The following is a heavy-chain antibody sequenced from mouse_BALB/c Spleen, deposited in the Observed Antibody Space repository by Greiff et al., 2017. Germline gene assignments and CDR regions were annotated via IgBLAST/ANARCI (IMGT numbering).Heavy chain of an antibody. CDR1: GFTFSDFY. CDR3: ARWLYAMDY. CDR2: SRNKANDYTT. Sequence: EVKVVESGGGLVQPGGSLRLSCATSGFTFSDFYMEWVRQPPGKRLEWIAASRNKANDYTTEYSASVKGRFIVSRDTSQSILYLQMNALRAEDTAIYYCARWLYAMDYWGQGTSVTVSS. V-gene: IGHV7-1*02. J-gene: IGHJ4*01.